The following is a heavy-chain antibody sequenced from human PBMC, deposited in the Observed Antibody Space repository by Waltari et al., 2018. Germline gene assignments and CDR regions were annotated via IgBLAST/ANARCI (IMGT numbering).Heavy chain of an antibody. V-gene: IGHV1-69*04. Sequence: QVQLVQSGAEVKKPGSSVKVSCKTAGGTFSRYGISWVRQAPGQGLEWVGRIIPLLGVTNYAQQLLGRVTMTADKSTNTAYMEVSSLRSEDTAVYYCARDVVDSNYWEGYFDLWGRGTLVAVSS. D-gene: IGHD1-1*01. CDR3: ARDVVDSNYWEGYFDL. J-gene: IGHJ2*01. CDR2: IIPLLGVT. CDR1: GGTFSRYG.